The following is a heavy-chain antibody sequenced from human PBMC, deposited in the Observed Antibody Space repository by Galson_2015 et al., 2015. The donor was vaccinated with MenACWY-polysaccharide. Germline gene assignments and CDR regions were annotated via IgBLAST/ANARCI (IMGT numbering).Heavy chain of an antibody. CDR2: VSGSGGTT. Sequence: SLRLSCAASGFTFSSYVMTWVRQAPGKGLEWVSGVSGSGGTTDYADSVKGRFTISRDNSRSTVYLHMNSLRAEDTAVYYCATVPSAILGLNDYYYYG. D-gene: IGHD2-2*02. J-gene: IGHJ6*01. CDR3: ATVPSAILGLNDYYYYG. CDR1: GFTFSSYV. V-gene: IGHV3-23*01.